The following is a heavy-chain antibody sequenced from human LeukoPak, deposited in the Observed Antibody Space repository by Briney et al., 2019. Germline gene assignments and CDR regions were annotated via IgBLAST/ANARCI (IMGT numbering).Heavy chain of an antibody. CDR2: INPSGGST. CDR1: GYXFTSYY. Sequence: ASVKVSCKASGYXFTSYYMHWVRQAPGQGLEWMGIINPSGGSTGYAQKFQGRVTMTRDTSTSTVYMELSSLRSEDTAVYYCARDQYRYDILTGYYAGSGDYWGQGTLVTVSS. CDR3: ARDQYRYDILTGYYAGSGDY. D-gene: IGHD3-9*01. J-gene: IGHJ4*02. V-gene: IGHV1-46*01.